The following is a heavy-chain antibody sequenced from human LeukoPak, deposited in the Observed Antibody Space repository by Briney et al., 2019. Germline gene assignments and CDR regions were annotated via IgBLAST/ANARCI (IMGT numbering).Heavy chain of an antibody. Sequence: GGSLRLSCAASGFTFSSYSMNWVRQAPGKGLEWVSYISSSSTIYYADSVKGRFTISRDNAKNSLYLQMNSLRAEDTAVYYCARDKGGVGAVYWGQGTLVTVSS. J-gene: IGHJ4*02. V-gene: IGHV3-48*04. CDR1: GFTFSSYS. CDR3: ARDKGGVGAVY. CDR2: ISSSSTI. D-gene: IGHD1-26*01.